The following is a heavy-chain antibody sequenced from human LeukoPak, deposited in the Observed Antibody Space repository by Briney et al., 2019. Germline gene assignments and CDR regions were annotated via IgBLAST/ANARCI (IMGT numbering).Heavy chain of an antibody. CDR3: ARTAGPTMVLFDY. D-gene: IGHD4/OR15-4a*01. Sequence: PSETLSLTCTVSGGSISSYYWSWIRQPPGKGLEWIGYIYYSGSTNYNPSLKSRVTISVDTSKNQFSLKLSSMTAADTAVYYCARTAGPTMVLFDYWGQGTLVTVSS. V-gene: IGHV4-59*01. CDR2: IYYSGST. J-gene: IGHJ4*02. CDR1: GGSISSYY.